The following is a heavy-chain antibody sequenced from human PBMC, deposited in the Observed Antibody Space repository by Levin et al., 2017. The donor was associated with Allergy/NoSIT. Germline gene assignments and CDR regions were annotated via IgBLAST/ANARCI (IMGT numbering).Heavy chain of an antibody. J-gene: IGHJ4*02. V-gene: IGHV4-39*01. D-gene: IGHD6-6*01. CDR2: IYYSGST. CDR1: GGSISSSSYY. CDR3: ARSGPSSIAGRIDY. Sequence: SETLSLTCTVSGGSISSSSYYWGWIRQPPGKGLEWIGSIYYSGSTYYNPSLKSRVTISVDTSKNQFSLKLSSVTAADTAVFYCARSGPSSIAGRIDYWGQGTLVTVSS.